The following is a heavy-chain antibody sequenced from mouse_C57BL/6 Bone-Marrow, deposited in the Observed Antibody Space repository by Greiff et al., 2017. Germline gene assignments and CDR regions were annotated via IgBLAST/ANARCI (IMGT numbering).Heavy chain of an antibody. D-gene: IGHD1-1*01. V-gene: IGHV1-31*01. CDR3: AKEETTVAPYYFGK. CDR2: IYPYNGVS. J-gene: IGHJ2*01. Sequence: VQLKQSGPELVKPGASVKISCKASGYSFTGYYMHWVQQTHGNILDWIGYIYPYNGVSSYTQKFKGKATLTVDKSSSTAYMELRSLTSEDSAVYYCAKEETTVAPYYFGKWGENETHTLSS. CDR1: GYSFTGYY.